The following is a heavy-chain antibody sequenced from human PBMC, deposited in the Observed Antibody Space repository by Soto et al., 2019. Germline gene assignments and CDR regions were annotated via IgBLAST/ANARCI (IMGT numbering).Heavy chain of an antibody. CDR2: IYYTGAT. CDR1: TGSISSGNW. V-gene: IGHV4-4*02. D-gene: IGHD6-25*01. J-gene: IGHJ4*02. Sequence: QVQLRESGPGLVEASGTLSLTCEVSTGSISSGNWWSWVRQPPGKGLEWIGEIYYTGATNYNPSLKIRITMTIDKSKDHFALSLRSATAATTAVYYCARVFSSGSGWMYYFDFWGQGTLVSVSS. CDR3: ARVFSSGSGWMYYFDF.